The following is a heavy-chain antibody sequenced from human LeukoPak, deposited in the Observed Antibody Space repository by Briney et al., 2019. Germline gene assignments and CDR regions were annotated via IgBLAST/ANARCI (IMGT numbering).Heavy chain of an antibody. V-gene: IGHV3-48*01. CDR1: GFTFSSYS. D-gene: IGHD2-2*01. Sequence: GGSLRLSCAASGFTFSSYSMNWVRQAPGKGLEWVSYISSSSSTIYYADSVKGRFTISRDNAKNSLYLQMNSLRAEDTAVYYCPRVVVVPAGLYYYYGMDVWGQGTTVTVSS. CDR3: PRVVVVPAGLYYYYGMDV. CDR2: ISSSSSTI. J-gene: IGHJ6*02.